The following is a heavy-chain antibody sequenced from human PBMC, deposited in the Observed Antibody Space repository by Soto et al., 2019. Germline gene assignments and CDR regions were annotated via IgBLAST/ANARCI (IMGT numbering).Heavy chain of an antibody. V-gene: IGHV4-59*12. CDR2: IYYSENT. J-gene: IGHJ4*02. Sequence: SETLSLTCTVSGGSISSYYWSWIRQPPGKGLEWIGYIYYSENTYYNPSLKSRVTISVDTSKNQFSLKLSSVTAADTAVYYCAGIYSGSPGGTLRYWGQGTLVTVSS. CDR1: GGSISSYY. D-gene: IGHD1-26*01. CDR3: AGIYSGSPGGTLRY.